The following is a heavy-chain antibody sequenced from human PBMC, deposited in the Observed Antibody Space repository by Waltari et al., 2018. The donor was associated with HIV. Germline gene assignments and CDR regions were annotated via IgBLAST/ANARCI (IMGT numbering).Heavy chain of an antibody. CDR2: VSGSGSST. CDR1: GFTLSSTVV. V-gene: IGHV3-23*01. CDR3: AKRVNTIRGVYWYFDL. D-gene: IGHD3-10*01. J-gene: IGHJ2*01. Sequence: EEQLLESGGGLAQPGGSLRHSCAASGFTLSSTVVLSRVRQAPAKGLEWVSGVSGSGSSTYYADSVNGRFTISRDNSKNTLHLQLNRLRAEDTALYYCAKRVNTIRGVYWYFDLWGRGTLVTVSS.